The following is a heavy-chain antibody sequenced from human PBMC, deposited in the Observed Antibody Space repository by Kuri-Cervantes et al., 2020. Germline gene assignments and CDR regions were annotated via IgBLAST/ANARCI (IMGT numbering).Heavy chain of an antibody. D-gene: IGHD3-16*01. CDR2: INHSGST. CDR3: AREGGWFDP. J-gene: IGHJ5*02. CDR1: GGSFSGYY. Sequence: SETLSLTCAVYGGSFSGYYWSWIRQPPGKGLEWIGEINHSGSTNYNPSLKSRVTISVDTSKNQFSLKLTSVTAADTAVYYCAREGGWFDPWGQGTLVTVSS. V-gene: IGHV4-34*01.